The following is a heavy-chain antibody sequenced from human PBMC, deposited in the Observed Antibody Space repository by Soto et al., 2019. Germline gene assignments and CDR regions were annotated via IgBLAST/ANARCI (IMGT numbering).Heavy chain of an antibody. Sequence: SETLSLTCTVSGGSISSGGYYWSWIRQHPGKGLEWIGYIYYSGSTYYNPSLKIRVTISVDTSKNQFSLRLSSVTAADTAVYYCARVRVDYSSHFDYWGQGALVTVSS. CDR2: IYYSGST. V-gene: IGHV4-30-4*08. CDR3: ARVRVDYSSHFDY. J-gene: IGHJ4*02. CDR1: GGSISSGGYY. D-gene: IGHD4-4*01.